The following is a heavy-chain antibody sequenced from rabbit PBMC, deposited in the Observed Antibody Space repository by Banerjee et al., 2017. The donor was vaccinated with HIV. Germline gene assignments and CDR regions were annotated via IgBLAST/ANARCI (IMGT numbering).Heavy chain of an antibody. CDR3: ARSNDWGLEYFHL. Sequence: QEQLEESGGDLVKPGGTLTLTCTASGFTLSSYWICWVRQAPGKGLEWIACINTSSGNAVYASWAKGRFTISRTSSTTVALQMTSLTAADTATYFCARSNDWGLEYFHLWGPGTLVTVS. J-gene: IGHJ4*01. CDR2: INTSSGNA. D-gene: IGHD4-1*01. CDR1: GFTLSSYW. V-gene: IGHV1S45*01.